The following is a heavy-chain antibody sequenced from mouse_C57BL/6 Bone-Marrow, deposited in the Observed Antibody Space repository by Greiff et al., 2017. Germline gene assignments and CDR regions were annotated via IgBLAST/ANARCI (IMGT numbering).Heavy chain of an antibody. CDR1: GYAFTNYL. V-gene: IGHV1-54*01. CDR3: ARAGATGVPHY. J-gene: IGHJ2*01. D-gene: IGHD5-1*01. Sequence: VQLVESGAELVRPGTSVKVSCKASGYAFTNYLIEWVKQRPGQGLEWIGVINPGSGGTNYNEKFKGKATLTADKSSSTAYMQLSSLTSEDSAVYCCARAGATGVPHYWGQGTTLTVSS. CDR2: INPGSGGT.